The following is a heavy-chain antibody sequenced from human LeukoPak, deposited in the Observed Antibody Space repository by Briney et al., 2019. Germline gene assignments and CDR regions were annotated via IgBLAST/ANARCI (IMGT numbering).Heavy chain of an antibody. J-gene: IGHJ4*02. CDR2: ISSSSSYI. D-gene: IGHD3-16*02. Sequence: GGSLRLSCAASGFTFSSYSMNWVRQAPGKGLEWVSSISSSSSYIYYADSVKGRFTISRDNAKNSLYLQMNSLRAEDTAVYYCARDALLGLGELSLRFESNWGQGTLVTVSS. V-gene: IGHV3-21*01. CDR1: GFTFSSYS. CDR3: ARDALLGLGELSLRFESN.